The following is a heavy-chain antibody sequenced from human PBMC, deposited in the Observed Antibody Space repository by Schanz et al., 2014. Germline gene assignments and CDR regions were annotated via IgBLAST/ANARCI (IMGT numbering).Heavy chain of an antibody. CDR1: GFTFGDYA. CDR3: ARVKGGFDY. CDR2: LSANGDST. D-gene: IGHD3-16*01. Sequence: EVQLVESGGGLIQPGGSLRLSCAASGFTFGDYAMTWVRQAPGKGLEWVSGLSANGDSTFYSSSVKGRFTISRDNAKNSLYLQMNSLRAEDTAVYYCARVKGGFDYWGQGTLXTVSS. V-gene: IGHV3-23*04. J-gene: IGHJ4*02.